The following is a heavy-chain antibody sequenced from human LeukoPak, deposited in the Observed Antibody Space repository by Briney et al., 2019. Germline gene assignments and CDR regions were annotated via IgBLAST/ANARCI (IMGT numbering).Heavy chain of an antibody. CDR1: GGSISSYY. D-gene: IGHD3-3*01. Sequence: PSETLSLTCTVSGGSISSYYWSWIRQLPGKGLEWIGYIYYSGSTNYNPSLKSRVTISVDTSKNQFSLKLSSVTAADTAVYYCARGRITIFGVAEGFDYWGQGTLVTVSS. V-gene: IGHV4-59*01. CDR3: ARGRITIFGVAEGFDY. CDR2: IYYSGST. J-gene: IGHJ4*02.